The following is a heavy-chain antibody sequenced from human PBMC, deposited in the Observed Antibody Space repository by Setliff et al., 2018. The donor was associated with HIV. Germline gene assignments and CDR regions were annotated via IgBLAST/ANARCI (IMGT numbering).Heavy chain of an antibody. J-gene: IGHJ4*02. CDR3: ARGFGLMILYYFDY. Sequence: PSETLSLTCTVSGGSISSGGYYWSWIRQHPGKGLEWIGYIYYSGSTYYNPSLKSRVTISVDTSKNQFSLKLSSVTAADTAVYYCARGFGLMILYYFDYWGQGTLDTVSS. CDR2: IYYSGST. D-gene: IGHD3-16*01. CDR1: GGSISSGGYY. V-gene: IGHV4-31*03.